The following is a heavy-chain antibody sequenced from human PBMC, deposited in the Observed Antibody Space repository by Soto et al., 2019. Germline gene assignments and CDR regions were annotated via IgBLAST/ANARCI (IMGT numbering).Heavy chain of an antibody. CDR1: GYTFTSYG. V-gene: IGHV1-18*01. J-gene: IGHJ4*02. Sequence: QVQLVQSGAEVKKPGASVKVSCKASGYTFTSYGISWVRQAPGQGLEWMGWISAYNGNTKYAQKLQGRVTMTTNTTTSTAYTEMRSLRSADTAVYYCARDAARGMNDYWGQGTLVTVSS. CDR2: ISAYNGNT. D-gene: IGHD1-20*01. CDR3: ARDAARGMNDY.